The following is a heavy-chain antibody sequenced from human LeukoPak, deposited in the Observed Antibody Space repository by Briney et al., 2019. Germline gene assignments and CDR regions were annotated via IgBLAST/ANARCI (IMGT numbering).Heavy chain of an antibody. V-gene: IGHV4-59*12. D-gene: IGHD3-16*01. Sequence: SETLSLTCTVSGGSISSYYWSWIRQPPGKGLEWIGYIYYSGSTNYNPSLKSRVTMSVDTSKNQFSLKLSSVTAADTAVYYCAREGVHEAFDIWGQGTMVTVSS. J-gene: IGHJ3*02. CDR2: IYYSGST. CDR3: AREGVHEAFDI. CDR1: GGSISSYY.